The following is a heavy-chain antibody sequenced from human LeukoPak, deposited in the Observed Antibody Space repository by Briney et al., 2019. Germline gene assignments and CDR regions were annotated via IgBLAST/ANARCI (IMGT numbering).Heavy chain of an antibody. CDR3: ARAREAVAGTFGY. V-gene: IGHV1-69*13. J-gene: IGHJ4*02. CDR1: GGTFSSYA. Sequence: GASVKVSCKASGGTFSSYAISWVRQAPGQGLEWMGGIIPIFGTANYAQKFQGRVTITADESTSTAYMELSSLRSEDTAVYYCARAREAVAGTFGYGGKEPLVTVSS. D-gene: IGHD6-19*01. CDR2: IIPIFGTA.